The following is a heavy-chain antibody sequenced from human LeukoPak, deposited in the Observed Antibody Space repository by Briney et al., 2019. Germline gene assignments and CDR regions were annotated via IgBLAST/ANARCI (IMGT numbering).Heavy chain of an antibody. CDR2: FSSSGST. J-gene: IGHJ3*01. CDR1: GGSVSSSSYY. Sequence: SETLSLTCTVSGGSVSSSSYYWVWIRQPPGKGLEWIGSFSSSGSTYYNASLKSRVTISVDSYRRKVSLELSSVTAADTAMYYCARELIAAPVLGASDVWGQGAMVTVSS. CDR3: ARELIAAPVLGASDV. V-gene: IGHV4-39*07. D-gene: IGHD6-6*01.